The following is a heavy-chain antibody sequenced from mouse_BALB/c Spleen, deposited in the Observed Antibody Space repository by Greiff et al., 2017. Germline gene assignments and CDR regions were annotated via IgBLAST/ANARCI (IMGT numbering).Heavy chain of an antibody. J-gene: IGHJ2*01. V-gene: IGHV5-6-3*01. Sequence: EVMLVESGGGLVQPGGSLKLSCAASGFTFSSYGMSWVRQTPDKRLELVATINSNGGSTYYPDSVKGRFTISRDNAKNTLYLQMSSLKSEDTAMYYCARDRVLRSPFDYWGQGTTLTVSS. D-gene: IGHD1-1*01. CDR3: ARDRVLRSPFDY. CDR1: GFTFSSYG. CDR2: INSNGGST.